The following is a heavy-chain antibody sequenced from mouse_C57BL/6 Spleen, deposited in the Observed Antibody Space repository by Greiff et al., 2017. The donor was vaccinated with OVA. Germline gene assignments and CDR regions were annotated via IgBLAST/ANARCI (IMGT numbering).Heavy chain of an antibody. J-gene: IGHJ4*01. V-gene: IGHV1-66*01. Sequence: QVQLQQSGPELVKPGASVKISCKASGYSFTSYYIHWVKQRPGQGLEWIGWIYPGSGNTKYNEKFKGKATLTADTSSSTAYMQLSSLTSEDSAVYYCAREDDSYAMDYWGQGTSVTVSS. CDR3: AREDDSYAMDY. CDR2: IYPGSGNT. CDR1: GYSFTSYY.